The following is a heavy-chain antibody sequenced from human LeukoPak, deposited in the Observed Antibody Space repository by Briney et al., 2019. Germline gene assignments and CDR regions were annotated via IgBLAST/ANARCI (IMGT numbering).Heavy chain of an antibody. Sequence: ASVKVSCKASGYTFTSYGISWVRQAPGRGLEWMGWISAYNGNTNYAQKLQGRVTMTTDTSTSTAYMELRSLRSDDTAVYYCARIDFWSGYYDLSPDYWGQGTLVTVSS. CDR3: ARIDFWSGYYDLSPDY. J-gene: IGHJ4*02. V-gene: IGHV1-18*01. CDR1: GYTFTSYG. D-gene: IGHD3-3*01. CDR2: ISAYNGNT.